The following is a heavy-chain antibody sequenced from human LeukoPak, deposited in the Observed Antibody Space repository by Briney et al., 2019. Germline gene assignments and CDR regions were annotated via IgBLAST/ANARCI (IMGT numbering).Heavy chain of an antibody. D-gene: IGHD1-14*01. CDR1: GSTFSNYE. Sequence: PGGSLRLSCAASGSTFSNYEMNWVRQAPGKGLEWVAFIRYDGTNNYYADSVKGRFTISRDNSKYTLFLQMNSLRPEDTAVYYCAKHNPARGVFDDWGQGTLVTVSS. CDR3: AKHNPARGVFDD. J-gene: IGHJ4*02. V-gene: IGHV3-30*02. CDR2: IRYDGTNN.